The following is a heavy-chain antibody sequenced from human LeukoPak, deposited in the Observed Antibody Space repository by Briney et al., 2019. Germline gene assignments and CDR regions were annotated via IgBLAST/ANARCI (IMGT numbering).Heavy chain of an antibody. Sequence: SETLSLTCTVSGGSMGSGSYYWSWIRQPAGKGLEWIGRIYTSGSTNYNPSLKSRVTMSVDTPKNQFSLKLSSVTAADTAVYYCARTSYSTSSRGLDPWGQGTLVTVSS. CDR3: ARTSYSTSSRGLDP. J-gene: IGHJ5*02. CDR2: IYTSGST. D-gene: IGHD6-6*01. CDR1: GGSMGSGSYY. V-gene: IGHV4-61*02.